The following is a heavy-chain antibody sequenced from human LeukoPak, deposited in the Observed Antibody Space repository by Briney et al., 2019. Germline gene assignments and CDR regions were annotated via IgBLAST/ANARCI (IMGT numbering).Heavy chain of an antibody. CDR1: GVTFSNYW. V-gene: IGHV3-7*03. D-gene: IGHD3-22*01. CDR3: AREPYYYDSSGYISDY. Sequence: GGSLRLSCAASGVTFSNYWMTWVRQAPGKGLEWVASIKQDGSEKYYVDSVKGRFTISRDNAKNSLYLQMNSLRAEDTAVYYCAREPYYYDSSGYISDYWGQGTLVTVSS. J-gene: IGHJ4*02. CDR2: IKQDGSEK.